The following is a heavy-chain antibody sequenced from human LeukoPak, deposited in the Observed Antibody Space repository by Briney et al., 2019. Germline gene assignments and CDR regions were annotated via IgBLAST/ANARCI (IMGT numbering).Heavy chain of an antibody. D-gene: IGHD3-9*01. CDR3: AKKGDYDILTGQKDWFDP. V-gene: IGHV3-23*01. CDR2: ISASGGTT. CDR1: GFTFSGYA. Sequence: PGGSLRLSCAASGFTFSGYAMSWVRQAPGKGLEWVSAISASGGTTYYADSVKGRFTISRDNSKNTLYLQMNSLRAEDTAVYYCAKKGDYDILTGQKDWFDPWGQGTLVTVSS. J-gene: IGHJ5*02.